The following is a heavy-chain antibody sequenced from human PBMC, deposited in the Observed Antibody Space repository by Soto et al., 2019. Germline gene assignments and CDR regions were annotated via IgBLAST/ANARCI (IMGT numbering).Heavy chain of an antibody. CDR3: ARGRGYSGDDHYYYFDMVV. V-gene: IGHV1-69*01. D-gene: IGHD5-12*01. CDR2: SIPIFGTA. Sequence: QVQLVQSGAEVKKPGSSVKVSCKASGGTFNNYPITWVRQAPGEGLEWMGGSIPIFGTANYAQKFQGRVTISVDESKSTAYMELSSLRSEDTAVYYCARGRGYSGDDHYYYFDMVVWGQGTKVTVSS. J-gene: IGHJ6*02. CDR1: GGTFNNYP.